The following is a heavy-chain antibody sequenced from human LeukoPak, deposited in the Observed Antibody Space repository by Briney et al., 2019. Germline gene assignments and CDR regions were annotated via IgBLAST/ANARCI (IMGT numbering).Heavy chain of an antibody. J-gene: IGHJ6*02. V-gene: IGHV1-46*01. D-gene: IGHD3-3*01. CDR2: INPSGVST. CDR3: ARGPGYYDFWSGYWLYSATQYGMDV. CDR1: GYTFSSYQ. Sequence: ASVKVSCKASGYTFSSYQMHWVRQAPGQGLEWMGKINPSGVSTNYAQKFQGRVTMTRNTSISTAYMELSSLRSEDTAVYYCARGPGYYDFWSGYWLYSATQYGMDVWGQGTTVTVSS.